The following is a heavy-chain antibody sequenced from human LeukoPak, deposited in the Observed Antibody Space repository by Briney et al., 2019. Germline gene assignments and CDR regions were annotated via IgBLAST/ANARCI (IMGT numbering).Heavy chain of an antibody. CDR3: ATTRTY. V-gene: IGHV3-15*07. J-gene: IGHJ4*02. Sequence: GGSLRLSCAASGFTFSSTWMNWVRQAPGKGLEWVGRIKSKSDGGTIDYAAPVKGRFTISRDDSKNTLYLRMHSLTTEDAAVYYCATTRTYWGQGTLVTVSS. CDR2: IKSKSDGGTI. CDR1: GFTFSSTW.